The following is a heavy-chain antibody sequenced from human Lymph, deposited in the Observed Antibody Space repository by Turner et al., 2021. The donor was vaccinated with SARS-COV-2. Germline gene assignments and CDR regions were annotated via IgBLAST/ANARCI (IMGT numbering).Heavy chain of an antibody. CDR1: GIIVSRNY. Sequence: EVQLVETGGGLIQPGCSLRLSCAASGIIVSRNYMNWFRQAPGKGLEWISVIYSGGTTEYADYVKGRFTISRDNSKNTLYLQMNSLRVEDTAVYYCARDLGTYGMDVWGQGTTVTVSS. V-gene: IGHV3-53*02. D-gene: IGHD6-13*01. CDR3: ARDLGTYGMDV. CDR2: IYSGGTT. J-gene: IGHJ6*02.